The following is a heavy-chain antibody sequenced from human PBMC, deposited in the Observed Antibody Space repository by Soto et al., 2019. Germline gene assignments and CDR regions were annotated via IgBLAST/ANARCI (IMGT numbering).Heavy chain of an antibody. J-gene: IGHJ4*02. CDR1: GGTFSSYA. V-gene: IGHV1-69*13. CDR3: ASWRSRVVPAPGAYYFDY. Sequence: ASVKVSCKASGGTFSSYAISWVRQAPGRGLEWMGGIIPIFGTANYAQKFQGRVTITADESTSTAYMELSSLRSEDTAVYYCASWRSRVVPAPGAYYFDYWGQGTLVTVSS. CDR2: IIPIFGTA. D-gene: IGHD2-2*01.